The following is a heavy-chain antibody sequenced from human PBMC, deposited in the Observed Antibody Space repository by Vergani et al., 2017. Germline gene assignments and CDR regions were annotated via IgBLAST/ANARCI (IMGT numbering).Heavy chain of an antibody. D-gene: IGHD3-22*01. CDR1: GGTFSSYT. CDR2: IIPILGIA. V-gene: IGHV1-69*02. J-gene: IGHJ4*02. CDR3: ARLPPYDSSGL. Sequence: QVQLVQSGAEVKKPGSSVKVSCKASGGTFSSYTISWVRQAPGQGLEWMGRIIPILGIANYAQKFQGRVTITADKSTSTAYMELSSLRSEGTAVYYCARLPPYDSSGLWGQGTLVTVSS.